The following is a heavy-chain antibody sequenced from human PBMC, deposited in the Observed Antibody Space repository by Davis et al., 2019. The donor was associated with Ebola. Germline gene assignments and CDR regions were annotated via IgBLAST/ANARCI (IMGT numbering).Heavy chain of an antibody. CDR3: AKDSLRLGELSPPH. J-gene: IGHJ4*02. D-gene: IGHD3-16*02. Sequence: GESLKISCVASGFTFSSYAMSWVRQAPGKGLEWVSAISGSGGSTYYADSVKGRFTISRDNSKNTLYLQMNSLRAEDTAVYYCAKDSLRLGELSPPHWGQGTLVTVSS. V-gene: IGHV3-23*01. CDR1: GFTFSSYA. CDR2: ISGSGGST.